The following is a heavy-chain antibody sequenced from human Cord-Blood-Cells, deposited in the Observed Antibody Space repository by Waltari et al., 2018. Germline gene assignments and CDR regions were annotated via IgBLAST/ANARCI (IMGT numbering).Heavy chain of an antibody. J-gene: IGHJ4*02. D-gene: IGHD3-3*01. Sequence: QVQLQQWGAGLLKPSETLSLTCAVYGGSFSGYSWSWIRQPPGKGLEWIGEINHSVRTNSNPPLKSRVTISVDTSKNQFSLKLSSVTAADTAVYYCARATTYYDFWSGRYYFDYWGQGTLVTVSS. CDR2: INHSVRT. CDR3: ARATTYYDFWSGRYYFDY. CDR1: GGSFSGYS. V-gene: IGHV4-34*01.